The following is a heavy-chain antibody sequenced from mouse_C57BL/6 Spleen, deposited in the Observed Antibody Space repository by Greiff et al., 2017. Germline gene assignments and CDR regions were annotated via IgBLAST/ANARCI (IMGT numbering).Heavy chain of an antibody. J-gene: IGHJ4*01. CDR1: GYAFSSYW. V-gene: IGHV1-80*01. CDR2: IYPGDGDT. Sequence: QVQLKESGAELVKPGASVKISCKASGYAFSSYWLNWVKQRPGKGLAWIGQIYPGDGDTNYNGKFKGKATLTADKSSSTAYMQRSSLTSEDSAVYFCARRAPYAMDYWGQGTSVTVSS. CDR3: ARRAPYAMDY. D-gene: IGHD3-1*01.